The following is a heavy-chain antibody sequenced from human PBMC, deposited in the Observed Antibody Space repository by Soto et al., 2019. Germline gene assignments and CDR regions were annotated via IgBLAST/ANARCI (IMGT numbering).Heavy chain of an antibody. Sequence: QVQLQESGPGLVKPSETLSLTCTVSGGSISSYYWSWIRQPPGKGLEWIGYIYYSGSTNYNPSLKSPVTQTGNTSKNQFSLEVGSVDAADKAVYYCARGAFRFYCRGGSCHPYYYYYMDVWGKGTTVTVSS. D-gene: IGHD2-15*01. CDR1: GGSISSYY. V-gene: IGHV4-59*01. CDR3: ARGAFRFYCRGGSCHPYYYYYMDV. J-gene: IGHJ6*03. CDR2: IYYSGST.